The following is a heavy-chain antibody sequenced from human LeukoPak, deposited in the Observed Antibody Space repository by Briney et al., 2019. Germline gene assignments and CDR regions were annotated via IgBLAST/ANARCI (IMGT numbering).Heavy chain of an antibody. J-gene: IGHJ5*02. Sequence: GESLKISCKGSGYSFTNFWIGWVRQMPGKGLEWMGVISPGDSGIRYSPSFQGQVTISVDKSISTAYLQWSSLKASDSAMYYCAAGGTSAPWGQGTLVTVSS. CDR1: GYSFTNFW. V-gene: IGHV5-51*01. D-gene: IGHD1/OR15-1a*01. CDR3: AAGGTSAP. CDR2: ISPGDSGI.